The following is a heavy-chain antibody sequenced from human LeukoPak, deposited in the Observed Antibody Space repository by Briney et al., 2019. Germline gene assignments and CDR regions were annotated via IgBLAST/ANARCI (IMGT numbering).Heavy chain of an antibody. Sequence: SVKVSCKASGGTFTSYAISWVRQAPGQGLEWMGGIIPIFGTGTYAKKFQGRVTITADESTSTADMELSSLRSEDTAVYYCTRGLIRGYSYDMGYWGQGTPVTVSS. CDR2: IIPIFGTG. D-gene: IGHD5-18*01. CDR3: TRGLIRGYSYDMGY. J-gene: IGHJ4*02. V-gene: IGHV1-69*01. CDR1: GGTFTSYA.